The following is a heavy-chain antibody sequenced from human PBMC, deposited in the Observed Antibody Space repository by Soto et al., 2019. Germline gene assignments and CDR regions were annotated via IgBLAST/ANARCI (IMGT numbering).Heavy chain of an antibody. D-gene: IGHD1-1*01. CDR2: IGGANDDT. Sequence: PGGSLRLSCAASGFTFSEFAMSWVRQAPGKGPEWVSGIGGANDDTHYADSVKGRFTISRDNSKSILFHQMTSQRAEDPAVYFCAEVRVKYNSVWDPFGVWGRGSLVTV. CDR1: GFTFSEFA. J-gene: IGHJ3*01. V-gene: IGHV3-23*01. CDR3: AEVRVKYNSVWDPFGV.